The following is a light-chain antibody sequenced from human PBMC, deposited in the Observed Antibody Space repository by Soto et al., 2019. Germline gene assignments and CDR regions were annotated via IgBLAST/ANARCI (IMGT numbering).Light chain of an antibody. Sequence: QSALTQPASVSGSPGQSITISCTGTSSDVGSHNFVSWYQQRPGKAPTLMIFEVTKRPSGVSSRFSASKSGNTASLTISGVQAEDEADDYCCSYAGTTTWVFGGGTQLTVL. CDR3: CSYAGTTTWV. CDR1: SSDVGSHNF. J-gene: IGLJ2*01. V-gene: IGLV2-23*02. CDR2: EVT.